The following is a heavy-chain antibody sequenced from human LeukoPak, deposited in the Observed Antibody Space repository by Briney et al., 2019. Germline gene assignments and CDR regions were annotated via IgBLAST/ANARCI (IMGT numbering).Heavy chain of an antibody. Sequence: SETLSLTRTVSGGSISSSSYYWGWIRQPPGKGLEWIGSIYYSGSTYYNPSLKSRVTISVDTSKNQFSLKLSSVTAADTAVYYCARQNYYDSSGFDYWGQGTLVTVSS. CDR2: IYYSGST. D-gene: IGHD3-22*01. CDR3: ARQNYYDSSGFDY. CDR1: GGSISSSSYY. V-gene: IGHV4-39*01. J-gene: IGHJ4*02.